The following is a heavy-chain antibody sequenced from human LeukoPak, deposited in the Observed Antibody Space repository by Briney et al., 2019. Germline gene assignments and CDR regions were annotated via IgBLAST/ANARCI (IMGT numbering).Heavy chain of an antibody. V-gene: IGHV4-59*12. CDR1: GGSISSYY. CDR3: ARRGLNYDSSGYYSHYYYYMDV. CDR2: IYYSGST. Sequence: SETLSLTCTVSGGSISSYYWSWIRQPPGKGLEWIGYIYYSGSTNYNPSLKSRVTISVDTSKNQFSLKLSSVTAADTAVYYCARRGLNYDSSGYYSHYYYYMDVWGKGTTVTISS. D-gene: IGHD3-22*01. J-gene: IGHJ6*03.